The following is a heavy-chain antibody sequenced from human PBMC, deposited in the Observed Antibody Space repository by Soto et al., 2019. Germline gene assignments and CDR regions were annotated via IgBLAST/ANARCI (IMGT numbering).Heavy chain of an antibody. D-gene: IGHD3-22*01. Sequence: SQTLSLTCTVSGGSISSYDWSWIRQPPGKGLEWIGYIYNSGSTNYNPSLKSRVTISVDTSKNQFSLKLSSVTAADTAVYYCARWLGYYDSSGYYFDYWGQGTLVTVSS. J-gene: IGHJ4*02. CDR1: GGSISSYD. CDR2: IYNSGST. V-gene: IGHV4-59*01. CDR3: ARWLGYYDSSGYYFDY.